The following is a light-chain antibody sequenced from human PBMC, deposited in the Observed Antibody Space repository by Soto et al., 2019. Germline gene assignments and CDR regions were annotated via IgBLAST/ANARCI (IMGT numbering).Light chain of an antibody. V-gene: IGKV3-15*01. Sequence: IVMTQSPATLSVSPGERATLSCRASQSLDGKLAWFQQKPGQAPRLLIYDTSTRATGIPARFSGSGSGTEFTLTISRLEPEDFAVYYCQQYGGSGTFGQGTKVDIK. CDR3: QQYGGSGT. CDR2: DTS. CDR1: QSLDGK. J-gene: IGKJ1*01.